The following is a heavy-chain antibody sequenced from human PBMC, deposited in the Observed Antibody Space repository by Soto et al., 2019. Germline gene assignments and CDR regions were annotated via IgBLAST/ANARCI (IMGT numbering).Heavy chain of an antibody. CDR3: AKTIGDCSGGSCYGAYSMDV. V-gene: IGHV3-23*01. CDR1: GFSFNTYA. D-gene: IGHD2-15*01. J-gene: IGHJ6*02. CDR2: VSASGGST. Sequence: EVQLLESGGGLVQPGGSLRLSCAASGFSFNTYAMSWVRQARGKGPEWVSTVSASGGSTYSADSVKGRFTISRDNSKNTVHLQMNSLRAEDTAVYYCAKTIGDCSGGSCYGAYSMDVWGQGITVTVSS.